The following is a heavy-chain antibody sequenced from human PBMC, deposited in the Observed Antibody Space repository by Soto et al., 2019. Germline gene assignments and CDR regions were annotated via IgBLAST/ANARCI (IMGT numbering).Heavy chain of an antibody. CDR1: GYSFTNSL. Sequence: GASVKVSCKTSGYSFTNSLMHWVRQAPGQGLEWVGIISPRSGGTRYAQKFQGRVTMSRDTSTATVYMEVSSLRSEDTAVYFCARDSAPIAPASNDQEADSFYGMDVWGQGTTVTVSS. D-gene: IGHD6-25*01. J-gene: IGHJ6*02. CDR3: ARDSAPIAPASNDQEADSFYGMDV. V-gene: IGHV1-46*01. CDR2: ISPRSGGT.